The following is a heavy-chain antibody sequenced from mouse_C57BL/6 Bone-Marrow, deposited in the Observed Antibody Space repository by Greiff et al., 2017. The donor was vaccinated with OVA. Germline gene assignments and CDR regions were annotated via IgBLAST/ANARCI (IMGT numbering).Heavy chain of an antibody. D-gene: IGHD1-1*01. CDR1: GFNIKDDY. J-gene: IGHJ4*01. CDR3: TTVTTVPYYAMDY. CDR2: IDPENGDT. V-gene: IGHV14-4*01. Sequence: EVQLVESGAELVRPGASVKLSCTASGFNIKDDYMHWVKQRPEQGLEWIGWIDPENGDTEYASKFQGKATITADTSSNTAYLQLSSLTSEDTAVYYCTTVTTVPYYAMDYWGQGTSVTVSS.